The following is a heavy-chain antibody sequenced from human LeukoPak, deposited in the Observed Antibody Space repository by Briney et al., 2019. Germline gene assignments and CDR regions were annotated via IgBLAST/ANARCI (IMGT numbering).Heavy chain of an antibody. D-gene: IGHD3-22*01. Sequence: SVKVSCKASVGTFSSYAISGVRQAPGKGLDWMGGIIPIFGTANYAQKFKGGVTITTGEPTGPAYMALSSLRSEDTAVYYCARVGEVSSYYFDYWGQGTLVTVSS. CDR2: IIPIFGTA. CDR1: VGTFSSYA. J-gene: IGHJ4*02. CDR3: ARVGEVSSYYFDY. V-gene: IGHV1-69*05.